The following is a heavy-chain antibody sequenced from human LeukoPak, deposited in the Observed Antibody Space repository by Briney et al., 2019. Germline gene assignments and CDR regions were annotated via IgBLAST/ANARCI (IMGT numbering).Heavy chain of an antibody. CDR2: ISYDGSNK. D-gene: IGHD3-22*01. Sequence: GRSLRLSCAASGFTFSSYAMHWVRQAPGKGLEWVAVISYDGSNKYYADSVKGRFTISRDNPKNTLYLQMSSLRAEDTAVYYCARVPRTLYSDTSAYSRDSWGQGTLVTVSS. CDR3: ARVPRTLYSDTSAYSRDS. V-gene: IGHV3-30*04. J-gene: IGHJ4*02. CDR1: GFTFSSYA.